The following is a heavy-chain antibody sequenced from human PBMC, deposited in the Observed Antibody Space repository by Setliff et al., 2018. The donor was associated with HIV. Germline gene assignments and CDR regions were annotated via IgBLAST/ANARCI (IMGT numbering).Heavy chain of an antibody. Sequence: VKVSCKASGYTFTSHTIHWVRQAPGQGLEWMGWINTASGNTKYSQKFQDRVTITRDTSADTVYMELSSLRSEDTAVYYCARDRCDSVKCYLYNWFDPWGQGTLVTVS. D-gene: IGHD3-22*01. V-gene: IGHV1-3*04. CDR1: GYTFTSHT. CDR3: ARDRCDSVKCYLYNWFDP. J-gene: IGHJ5*02. CDR2: INTASGNT.